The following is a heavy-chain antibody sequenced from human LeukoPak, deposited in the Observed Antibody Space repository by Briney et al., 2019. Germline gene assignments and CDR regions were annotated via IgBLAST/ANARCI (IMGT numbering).Heavy chain of an antibody. CDR1: GYTFSSYS. CDR2: IGSSGTPT. J-gene: IGHJ5*02. V-gene: IGHV3-48*01. Sequence: GGSLRLSCDASGYTFSSYSMTWVRQAPGKSLEWVSYIGSSGTPTHYADSVKGRFTISRDNAKNSLYLQMNSLTVEDTAVYYCARDSRAIFGVAWGQGTLVTVSS. CDR3: ARDSRAIFGVA. D-gene: IGHD3-3*01.